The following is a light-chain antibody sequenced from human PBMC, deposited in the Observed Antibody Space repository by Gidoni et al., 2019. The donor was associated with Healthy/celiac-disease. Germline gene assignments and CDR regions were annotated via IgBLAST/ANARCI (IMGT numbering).Light chain of an antibody. Sequence: DIQMTQSPSTLSASVGDRVTITCRASQSISSWLAWYQQKPGKAPKLLIYDASSLESGVPSRFSGSGSGTEFTLTISSLQPDDFATYDCQQYNSYLYTFGQGTELEIK. CDR3: QQYNSYLYT. CDR2: DAS. J-gene: IGKJ2*01. CDR1: QSISSW. V-gene: IGKV1-5*01.